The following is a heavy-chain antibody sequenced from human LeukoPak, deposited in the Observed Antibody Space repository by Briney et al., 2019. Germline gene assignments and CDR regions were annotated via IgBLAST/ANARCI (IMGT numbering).Heavy chain of an antibody. CDR1: GYAFTSYG. J-gene: IGHJ4*02. D-gene: IGHD3-22*01. CDR3: ARDYYHDSSGYSAVLGY. V-gene: IGHV1-18*01. Sequence: ASVKVSCKASGYAFTSYGISWVRQAPGQGLEWMGWISAYNGNTNYAQKLQGRVTMTTDTSTSTAYMELRSLRSDDTAVYYCARDYYHDSSGYSAVLGYWGQGTLVTVSS. CDR2: ISAYNGNT.